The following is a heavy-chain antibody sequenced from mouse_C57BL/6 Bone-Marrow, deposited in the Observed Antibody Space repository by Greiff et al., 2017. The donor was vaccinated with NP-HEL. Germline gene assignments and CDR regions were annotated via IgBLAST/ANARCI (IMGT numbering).Heavy chain of an antibody. D-gene: IGHD2-1*01. V-gene: IGHV1-59*01. CDR2: IDPSDSYT. Sequence: QVQLQQPGAELVRPGTSVKLSCKASGYTFTSYWMHWVKQRPGQGLEWIGVIDPSDSYTNYNQKFKGKATLTVDTSSSTAYMQLSSLTSEDSAVYYCARGNLLWGFDYWGQGTTLTVSS. J-gene: IGHJ2*01. CDR1: GYTFTSYW. CDR3: ARGNLLWGFDY.